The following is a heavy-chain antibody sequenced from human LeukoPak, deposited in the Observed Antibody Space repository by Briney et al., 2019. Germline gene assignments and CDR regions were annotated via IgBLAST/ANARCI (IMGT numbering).Heavy chain of an antibody. J-gene: IGHJ4*02. CDR1: GFTFSNAW. Sequence: GSLRLSCAAAGFTFSNAWMSWVRQARGKGLEWVGRIKSKTDGGTTDYAAAVKGRFTVSRDGSKNTLYLQVNSLKTEDTAVYYCTTDPPAAYYYDSSGYYSLDYWGQGTLVTVSS. CDR2: IKSKTDGGTT. V-gene: IGHV3-15*01. D-gene: IGHD3-22*01. CDR3: TTDPPAAYYYDSSGYYSLDY.